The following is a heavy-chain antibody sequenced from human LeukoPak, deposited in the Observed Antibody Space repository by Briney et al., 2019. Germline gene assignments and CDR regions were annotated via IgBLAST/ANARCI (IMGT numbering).Heavy chain of an antibody. CDR3: ASRRGSNRPFDY. J-gene: IGHJ4*02. D-gene: IGHD1-26*01. V-gene: IGHV3-21*01. CDR2: IFPSGGEI. CDR1: GFTFSTFA. Sequence: PGGSLRLSCAASGFTFSTFAMIWVRQPPGKGLEWVSSIFPSGGEIHYADSVRGRFTISRDNAKNSLYLQMNSLTAEDSAVYYCASRRGSNRPFDYLGQGTLVTVSS.